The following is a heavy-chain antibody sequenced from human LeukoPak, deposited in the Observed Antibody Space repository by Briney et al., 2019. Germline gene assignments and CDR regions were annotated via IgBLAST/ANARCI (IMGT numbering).Heavy chain of an antibody. CDR1: GFTFSSYE. D-gene: IGHD6-19*01. Sequence: GGSLRLSCAASGFTFSSYEMNWVRQAPGKGLEWVSYISSSGSTIYYADSVKGRFTISRDNAKNSLYLQMNSLRAEDMALYYCAKDSGWQPSGWFDPWGQGTLVTVSS. CDR2: ISSSGSTI. V-gene: IGHV3-48*03. CDR3: AKDSGWQPSGWFDP. J-gene: IGHJ5*02.